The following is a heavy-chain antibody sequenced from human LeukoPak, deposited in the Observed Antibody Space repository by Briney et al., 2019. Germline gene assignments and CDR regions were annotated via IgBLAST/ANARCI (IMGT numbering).Heavy chain of an antibody. J-gene: IGHJ6*03. Sequence: GGSLRLSCAASGFTFSSYAMSWVRQAPGKRLEWVSAISGSGGSTYYADSVKGRFTISRDNSKNTLYLQMNSLRAEDTAVYYCAKSYRGVVRGGSYYYYYMDVWGKGTTVTVSS. CDR2: ISGSGGST. CDR3: AKSYRGVVRGGSYYYYYMDV. CDR1: GFTFSSYA. D-gene: IGHD3-10*01. V-gene: IGHV3-23*01.